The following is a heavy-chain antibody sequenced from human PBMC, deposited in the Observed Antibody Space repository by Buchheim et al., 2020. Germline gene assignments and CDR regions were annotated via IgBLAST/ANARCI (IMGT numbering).Heavy chain of an antibody. J-gene: IGHJ6*02. CDR1: GFTFSSYS. CDR3: ARDGVFLEWGLYYYYYGMDV. Sequence: EVQLVESGGGLVQPGGSLRLSCAASGFTFSSYSMNWVRQAPGKGLEWVSYISSSSSTIYYADSVKGRFTISRDNAKNSLYLQMNSLRAEDTVVYYCARDGVFLEWGLYYYYYGMDVWGQGTT. D-gene: IGHD3-3*01. V-gene: IGHV3-48*04. CDR2: ISSSSSTI.